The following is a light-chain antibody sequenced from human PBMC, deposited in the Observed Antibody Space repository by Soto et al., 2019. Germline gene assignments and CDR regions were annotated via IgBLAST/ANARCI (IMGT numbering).Light chain of an antibody. CDR3: CSYAGRYTYV. J-gene: IGLJ1*01. V-gene: IGLV2-11*01. CDR1: SRDVGGYNY. Sequence: QSVLTQPRSVSGSPGQTVTISCSGTSRDVGGYNYVSWYQQYPGKAPKLMIHDVSKRPSGVPDRFSGSKSGNTAPLTITGLQAEDEADYYCCSYAGRYTYVFGTGTRSPS. CDR2: DVS.